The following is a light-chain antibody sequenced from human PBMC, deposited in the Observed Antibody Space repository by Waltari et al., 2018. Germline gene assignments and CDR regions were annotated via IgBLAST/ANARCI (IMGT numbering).Light chain of an antibody. V-gene: IGLV2-23*03. CDR1: RSDVGCYTL. CDR2: EGS. J-gene: IGLJ3*02. Sequence: QSALTQPPSVSGSPGQSITISWTGTRSDVGCYTLLCRYQHHPGNAPKLMIYEGSKRPSGVSNRFSGSKSGNTASLTISGLQAEDEADYYCCSYAGSSTFVVFGGGTKLTVL. CDR3: CSYAGSSTFVV.